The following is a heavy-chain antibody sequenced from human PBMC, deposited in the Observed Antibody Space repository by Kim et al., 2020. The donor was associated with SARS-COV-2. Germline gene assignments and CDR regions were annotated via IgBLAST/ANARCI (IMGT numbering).Heavy chain of an antibody. J-gene: IGHJ6*02. CDR3: ARGTGSFNYYYYGMDV. V-gene: IGHV3-21*01. D-gene: IGHD3-9*01. Sequence: SVKGRFTLSRDNAKNSLYLQTNSLRAEETAVYYCARGTGSFNYYYYGMDVWGQGTTVTVSS.